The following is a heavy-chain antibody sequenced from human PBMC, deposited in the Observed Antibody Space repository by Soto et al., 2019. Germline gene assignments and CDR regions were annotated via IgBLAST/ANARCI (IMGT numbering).Heavy chain of an antibody. CDR2: IYHSGTT. J-gene: IGHJ5*02. Sequence: PSETLSLTCTVSGGSISGHYWSWIRQPPGKGLEWIGYIYHSGTTNYNPSLKSRVTISVDTSKNQFSLKLSSVTAADTAVYYCAGSIVLVPAAVRGWFDPWGQGTLVTVSS. D-gene: IGHD2-2*01. CDR3: AGSIVLVPAAVRGWFDP. V-gene: IGHV4-59*11. CDR1: GGSISGHY.